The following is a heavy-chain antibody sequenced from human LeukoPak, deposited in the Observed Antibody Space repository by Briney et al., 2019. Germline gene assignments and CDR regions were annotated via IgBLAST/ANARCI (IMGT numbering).Heavy chain of an antibody. CDR3: ARDIRLGSGSYYKGLDY. Sequence: SETLSLTCTVSGGSISSYYWNWIRQPPGKGLEWIGYTYYSGSTYYNPSLKSRVTISVDTSKNQFSLKLSSVTAADTAVYYCARDIRLGSGSYYKGLDYWGQGTLVTVSS. CDR1: GGSISSYY. CDR2: TYYSGST. D-gene: IGHD3-10*02. J-gene: IGHJ4*02. V-gene: IGHV4-59*06.